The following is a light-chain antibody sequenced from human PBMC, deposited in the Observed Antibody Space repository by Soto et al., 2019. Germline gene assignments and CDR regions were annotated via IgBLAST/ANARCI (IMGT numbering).Light chain of an antibody. CDR1: SSDVGAYNF. J-gene: IGLJ1*01. CDR3: SAHTTSSLYV. V-gene: IGLV2-14*03. Sequence: VLTQPASVSGSPGQSITVSCNGTSSDVGAYNFVAWYQQHPGKAPKVILYDVSDRPSGVSNRFSGSKSGNTASLTISGLRAEDEADYYCSAHTTSSLYVFGSGTKVTVL. CDR2: DVS.